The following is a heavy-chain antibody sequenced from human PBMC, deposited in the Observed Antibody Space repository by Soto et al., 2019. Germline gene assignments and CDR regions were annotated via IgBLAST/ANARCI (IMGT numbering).Heavy chain of an antibody. CDR3: AKGFGGYSYGYPSGGFYMDV. J-gene: IGHJ6*03. D-gene: IGHD5-18*01. Sequence: GGSLRLSCAASGFSFSSYGIHWVRQAPGKGLEWVAVISYDGSNKYYADSVKGRFTISRDNSKNTLYVQMNSLRAEDTAVYYCAKGFGGYSYGYPSGGFYMDVWGKGTTVTVSS. CDR1: GFSFSSYG. CDR2: ISYDGSNK. V-gene: IGHV3-30*18.